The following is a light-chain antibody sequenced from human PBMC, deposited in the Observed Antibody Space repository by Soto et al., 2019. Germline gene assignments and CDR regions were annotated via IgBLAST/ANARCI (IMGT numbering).Light chain of an antibody. CDR3: LHDFNYPIT. CDR2: AIS. Sequence: AIQMTQSPSSLSASVGDRVTITCRASQDIRNDLGWFQQKPGKAPKLLIYAISTLESGVPSRFSGSGSGTYFTLTISSLQPEDFETYFCLHDFNYPITFGQGTRLEIK. CDR1: QDIRND. J-gene: IGKJ5*01. V-gene: IGKV1-6*01.